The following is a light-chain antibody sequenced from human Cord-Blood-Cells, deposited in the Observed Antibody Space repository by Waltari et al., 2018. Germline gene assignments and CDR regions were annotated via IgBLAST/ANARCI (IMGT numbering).Light chain of an antibody. Sequence: EIVLTQSPAPLPLSPGERATLSCRASQSVSSYLTWYQQKPGQAPRLLIYAASNRATGVPSRFSGSGSGTDFTLTISSLEPEDFAVYYCQQRSNWPWTFGQGTKVEIK. CDR2: AAS. CDR3: QQRSNWPWT. CDR1: QSVSSY. J-gene: IGKJ1*01. V-gene: IGKV3-11*01.